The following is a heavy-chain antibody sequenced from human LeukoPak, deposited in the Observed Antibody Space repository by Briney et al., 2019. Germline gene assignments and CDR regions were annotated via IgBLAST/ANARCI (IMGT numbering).Heavy chain of an antibody. D-gene: IGHD3-22*01. J-gene: IGHJ4*02. CDR3: AREGYYDSSGMYYFDY. V-gene: IGHV1-18*01. CDR2: ISAYNGNT. CDR1: GYTFTSYG. Sequence: ASVKVSCKASGYTFTSYGISWVRQAPGQGLEWMGWISAYNGNTNYAQKLQGRVTMTTDTSTSTAYMELRSLRSDDTAVYYCAREGYYDSSGMYYFDYWGQGTLGTASS.